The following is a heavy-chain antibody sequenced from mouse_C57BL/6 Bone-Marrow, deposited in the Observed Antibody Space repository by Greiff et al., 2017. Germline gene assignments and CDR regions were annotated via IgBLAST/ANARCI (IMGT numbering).Heavy chain of an antibody. Sequence: QVTLKVSGPGILQPSQTLSLTCSFSGFSLSTFGMGVGWIRQPSGKGLEWLAHIWWDDDKYYNPALKSRLTFSKDTSKNQVFLKIANVDTADTATYYCARPIYYDYDAEAMDYWGQGTSVTVSS. CDR1: GFSLSTFGMG. V-gene: IGHV8-8*01. CDR3: ARPIYYDYDAEAMDY. J-gene: IGHJ4*01. D-gene: IGHD2-4*01. CDR2: IWWDDDK.